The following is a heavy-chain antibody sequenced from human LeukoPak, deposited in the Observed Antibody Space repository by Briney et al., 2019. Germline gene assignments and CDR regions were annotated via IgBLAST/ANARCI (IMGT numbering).Heavy chain of an antibody. J-gene: IGHJ4*02. D-gene: IGHD3-10*02. CDR2: INYSGNT. Sequence: GSLRLSCAASGFTFSNAWMGWVRQPPGKGLEWIGDINYSGNTNYNPSLESRLTISVDTSKKQFSLKLSSVTAADTAAYYCCCSGYWGQGALVTVSS. CDR3: CCSGY. V-gene: IGHV4-34*08. CDR1: GFTFSNAW.